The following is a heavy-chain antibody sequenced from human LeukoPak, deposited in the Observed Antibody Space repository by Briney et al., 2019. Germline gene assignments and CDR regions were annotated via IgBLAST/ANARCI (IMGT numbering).Heavy chain of an antibody. CDR2: MSGTGGYT. CDR3: AKEVVYYFDY. J-gene: IGHJ4*02. V-gene: IGHV3-23*01. Sequence: PGGSLRLSCVGSGFTFSSYGMGWVRQAPGKGLEWVSGMSGTGGYTYDADAVKGRFNISRDNSKNTLYLQINSLRAEDTAVYYCAKEVVYYFDYWGQGTLVTVSS. D-gene: IGHD3-22*01. CDR1: GFTFSSYG.